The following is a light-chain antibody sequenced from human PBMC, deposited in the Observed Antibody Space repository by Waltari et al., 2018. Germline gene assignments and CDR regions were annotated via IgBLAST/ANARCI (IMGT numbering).Light chain of an antibody. CDR1: HDIIDD. CDR2: GAS. V-gene: IGKV1-33*01. J-gene: IGKJ4*01. CDR3: QQYHGLPLT. Sequence: DFQMTQSPSPLSASVGYKVTITCQARHDIIDDLNWYQQKRGKAPKLLIYGASNLETGVTSRFSGGRSGTDFIFSINNVQPEEIGTYYCQQYHGLPLTFGGGTTVEI.